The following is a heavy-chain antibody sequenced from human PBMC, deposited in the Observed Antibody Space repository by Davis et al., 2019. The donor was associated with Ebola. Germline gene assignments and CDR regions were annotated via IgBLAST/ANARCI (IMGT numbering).Heavy chain of an antibody. CDR3: ARDVFYDSSGYYSSSGFDY. CDR2: ISGSGGST. J-gene: IGHJ4*02. D-gene: IGHD3-22*01. V-gene: IGHV3-23*01. Sequence: GVLKISCAASGFTFSSHAMSWVRQAPGKGLEWFSAISGSGGSTYYADSVKGRFTISRDNSKNTLYLQMNSLRAEDTAVYYCARDVFYDSSGYYSSSGFDYWGQGTLVTVSS. CDR1: GFTFSSHA.